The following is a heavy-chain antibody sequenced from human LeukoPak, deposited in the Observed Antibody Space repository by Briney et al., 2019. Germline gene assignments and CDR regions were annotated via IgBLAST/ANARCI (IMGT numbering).Heavy chain of an antibody. Sequence: SVKVSCKASGGTFSSYAISWVRQAPGQGLEWTGRIIPIFGTASYAQKFQGRVTITTDESTSTAYMELSSLRSEDTAVYYCARSGIPNYDFWSGPFDYWGQGTLVTVSS. D-gene: IGHD3-3*01. CDR1: GGTFSSYA. V-gene: IGHV1-69*05. CDR3: ARSGIPNYDFWSGPFDY. CDR2: IIPIFGTA. J-gene: IGHJ4*02.